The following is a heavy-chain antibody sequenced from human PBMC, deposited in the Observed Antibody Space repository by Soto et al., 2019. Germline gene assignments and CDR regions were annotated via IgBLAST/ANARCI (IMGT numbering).Heavy chain of an antibody. CDR3: AKYRRTAAEGYTLDY. V-gene: IGHV4-59*13. CDR2: IFYTGST. D-gene: IGHD6-13*01. CDR1: GDSMNNFY. J-gene: IGHJ4*02. Sequence: PSETLSLTCTVYGDSMNNFYCSWIRQPPGKTLEWIGNIFYTGSTTYNPSLESRITMSVDTSKNQFSLRLSSVSAADTAVYFCAKYRRTAAEGYTLDYWGRGTLVTVSS.